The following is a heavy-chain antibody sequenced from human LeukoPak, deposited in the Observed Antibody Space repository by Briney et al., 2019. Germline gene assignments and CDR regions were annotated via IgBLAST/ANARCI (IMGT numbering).Heavy chain of an antibody. D-gene: IGHD3-10*01. J-gene: IGHJ5*02. Sequence: SETLSLTCTVSGGSISSSSYYWGWIRQPPGKGLEWIGSIYYSGSTYYNPSLKSRVTISVDTSKNQFSLKLSSVTAADTAVYYWAGGSYGSGGGDWFDPWGQGTRVTVSP. V-gene: IGHV4-39*07. CDR2: IYYSGST. CDR3: AGGSYGSGGGDWFDP. CDR1: GGSISSSSYY.